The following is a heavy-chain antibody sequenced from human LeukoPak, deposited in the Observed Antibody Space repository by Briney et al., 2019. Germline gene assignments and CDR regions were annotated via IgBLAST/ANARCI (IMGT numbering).Heavy chain of an antibody. CDR1: GFSFSDDW. Sequence: GGSLRLSCAASGFSFSDDWMCWVRQAPGKGLQWVASINQDGSKKYYADSLKGRFTISRDNAKNSLYLQMSSLRAGDTAVYYCARDHAYRADYWGQGTLVAVSS. V-gene: IGHV3-7*01. CDR3: ARDHAYRADY. D-gene: IGHD2-2*01. CDR2: INQDGSKK. J-gene: IGHJ4*02.